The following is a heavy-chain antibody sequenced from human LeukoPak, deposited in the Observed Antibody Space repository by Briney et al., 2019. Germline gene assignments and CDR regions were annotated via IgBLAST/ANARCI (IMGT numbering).Heavy chain of an antibody. CDR1: GFSFISYG. CDR2: ISDDGRRK. Sequence: GGSLRLSCAASGFSFISYGMHWVRQAPGKGLEWVGVISDDGRRKDYADSVKGRFTISRDNSKDTLYLQTNSLRAEDTAVYYCAKRPSDYGDYVSYFDYWGQGTLVTVSS. CDR3: AKRPSDYGDYVSYFDY. V-gene: IGHV3-30*18. D-gene: IGHD4-17*01. J-gene: IGHJ4*02.